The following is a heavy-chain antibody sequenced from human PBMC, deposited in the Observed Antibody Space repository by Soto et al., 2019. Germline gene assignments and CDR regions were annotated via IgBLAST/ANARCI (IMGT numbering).Heavy chain of an antibody. CDR2: INAGNGNT. CDR1: GYTFTSYA. J-gene: IGHJ6*02. Sequence: ASVKASCKASGYTFTSYAIHWVRQEPGQRLECMGWINAGNGNTKYSQKFQGRVTITRDTSASTAYMELSSLRSEDTAVYYCARDSPPMDVWGQGTTVTVSS. CDR3: ARDSPPMDV. V-gene: IGHV1-3*01.